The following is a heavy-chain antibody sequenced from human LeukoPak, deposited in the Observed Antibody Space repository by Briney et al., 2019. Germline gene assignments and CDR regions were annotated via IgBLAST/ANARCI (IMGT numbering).Heavy chain of an antibody. D-gene: IGHD6-6*01. V-gene: IGHV3-11*03. J-gene: IGHJ4*02. CDR2: IDIISTYT. CDR3: GTIAAAENY. CDR1: GFTFSDYY. Sequence: GGSVRLSCAASGFTFSDYYMSWIRQAPGKGLEWVSYIDIISTYTNYADSVKGRFTISRDNAKNSLYLQMNSLRAEDTAVYYCGTIAAAENYWGQGTLVTVSS.